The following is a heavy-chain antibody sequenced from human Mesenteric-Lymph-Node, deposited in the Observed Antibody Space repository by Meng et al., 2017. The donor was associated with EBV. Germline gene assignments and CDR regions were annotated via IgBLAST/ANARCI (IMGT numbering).Heavy chain of an antibody. CDR3: AHLLTCGYNCYSWFDT. CDR1: GFSLSSDGVG. D-gene: IGHD2-21*01. J-gene: IGHJ5*02. Sequence: QITLKESGPTLVKPXXXXTLXXTXXGFSLSSDGVGVGWIRQPPGKALEWLALIYWDDGRRYSPSLSGRLTITKDTSKNQVVLTMSSMDPADTATYFCAHLLTCGYNCYSWFDTWGQGTLVTVAS. CDR2: IYWDDGR. V-gene: IGHV2-5*02.